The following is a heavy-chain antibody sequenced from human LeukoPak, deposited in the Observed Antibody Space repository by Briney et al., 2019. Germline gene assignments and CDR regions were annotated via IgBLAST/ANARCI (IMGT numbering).Heavy chain of an antibody. CDR1: GIAFSSYV. V-gene: IGHV3-23*01. J-gene: IGHJ4*02. D-gene: IGHD3-22*01. CDR3: AKSLYDSSGHYPYYFDY. Sequence: GGSLRLTCSASGIAFSSYVMHWVRLAPGKGLEWVSSISGNGVNTYYADSVKGRFTISRDNAKNTPYLQMNSLRVEDTAVYYCAKSLYDSSGHYPYYFDYWGPGTLVTVSS. CDR2: ISGNGVNT.